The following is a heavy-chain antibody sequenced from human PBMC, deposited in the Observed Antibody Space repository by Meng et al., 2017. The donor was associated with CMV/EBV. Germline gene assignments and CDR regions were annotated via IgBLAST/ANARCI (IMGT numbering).Heavy chain of an antibody. CDR2: ISSSSSYI. J-gene: IGHJ4*02. D-gene: IGHD3-10*01. Sequence: GESLKISCAASGFTFSSYSMNWVRPAPGKGLEWVSSISSSSSYIYYADSVKGRFTISRDNAKNSLYLQMNSLRAEDTAVYYCARSYYGSGTFDYWGQGTLVTVSS. V-gene: IGHV3-21*01. CDR1: GFTFSSYS. CDR3: ARSYYGSGTFDY.